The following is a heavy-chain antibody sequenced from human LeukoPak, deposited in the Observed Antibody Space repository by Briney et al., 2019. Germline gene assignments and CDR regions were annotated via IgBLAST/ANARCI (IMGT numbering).Heavy chain of an antibody. CDR1: GFTFSSYW. V-gene: IGHV3-7*01. CDR3: ARDALYCTNGVCCRDY. Sequence: GGSLRLSCAASGFTFSSYWMSWVRQAPGKGLEWVANIKQDGSEKYYVDSVKGRFTISRDNAKNSLYLQMNSLRAEDTAVYYCARDALYCTNGVCCRDYWGQGTLVTVSS. CDR2: IKQDGSEK. J-gene: IGHJ4*02. D-gene: IGHD2-8*01.